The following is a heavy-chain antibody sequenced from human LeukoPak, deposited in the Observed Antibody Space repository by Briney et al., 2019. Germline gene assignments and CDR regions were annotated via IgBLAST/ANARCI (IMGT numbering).Heavy chain of an antibody. J-gene: IGHJ6*02. CDR3: ARDWGNV. CDR2: IYASGSA. Sequence: SETLSLTCTVSGGSITNYFWSWIRQPAGKRLEWIGRIYASGSANYNPSLESRVTMSIDTSMSQFSLTLTSVTAADTAVYFCARDWGNVWGPGTTVTVSS. CDR1: GGSITNYF. V-gene: IGHV4-4*07. D-gene: IGHD3-16*01.